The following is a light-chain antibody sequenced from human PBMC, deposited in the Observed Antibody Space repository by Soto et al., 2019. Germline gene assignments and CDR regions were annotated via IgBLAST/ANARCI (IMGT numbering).Light chain of an antibody. Sequence: DIQMTQSPSTLSASVGDRVTITCLASQSISCWLAWYQQKPGKAPKLLIYKASSLESGVPSRFSGSGSGTEFTLTISSLQPDDFATYYCQQYNSYPLTFGQGTKVEIK. CDR3: QQYNSYPLT. V-gene: IGKV1-5*03. CDR2: KAS. CDR1: QSISCW. J-gene: IGKJ1*01.